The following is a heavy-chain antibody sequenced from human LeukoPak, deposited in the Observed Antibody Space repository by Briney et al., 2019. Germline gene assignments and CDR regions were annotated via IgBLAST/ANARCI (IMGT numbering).Heavy chain of an antibody. D-gene: IGHD3-22*01. Sequence: PGGSLRLSCAASGFTVSSNEMSWVRQAPGKGLEWVSSISGGSTYYADSRKGRFTISRDNSKNTLYLQMNSLRAEDTAVYYCAKDQDPLNYDSSGSDYWGQGTLVTVSS. V-gene: IGHV3-38-3*01. CDR1: GFTVSSNE. CDR3: AKDQDPLNYDSSGSDY. CDR2: ISGGST. J-gene: IGHJ4*02.